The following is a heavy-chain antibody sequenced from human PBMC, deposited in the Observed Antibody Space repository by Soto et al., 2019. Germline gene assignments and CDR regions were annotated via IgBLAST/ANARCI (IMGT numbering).Heavy chain of an antibody. CDR3: ARKDKSGYFNWFDP. V-gene: IGHV5-51*01. CDR1: GYKFTSSW. Sequence: PXESLTISCRTSGYKFTSSWIALVRQMPGKGLEWMGIIFPSDSDTRYSPSFQGQVTISADRSTSTVFLQWASLKASDTAVYFCARKDKSGYFNWFDPWGQGTLVSAPQ. CDR2: IFPSDSDT. J-gene: IGHJ5*02. D-gene: IGHD3-22*01.